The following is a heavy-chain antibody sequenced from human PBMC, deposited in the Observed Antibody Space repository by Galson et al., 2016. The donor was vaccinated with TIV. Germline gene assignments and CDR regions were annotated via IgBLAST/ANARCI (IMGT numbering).Heavy chain of an antibody. J-gene: IGHJ4*02. CDR3: ARISGYYDSSGHYIPRSFDY. Sequence: PALVKPTQTLTLTCTFSGFSLHTDGMCVNWIRQPPGKALEWLARIDWDDDKSYSPSLKTRLTISKDDSKTQVVLTMTNVYPVDTATYYCARISGYYDSSGHYIPRSFDYWGQGSLVTVAS. V-gene: IGHV2-70*11. D-gene: IGHD3-22*01. CDR1: GFSLHTDGMC. CDR2: IDWDDDK.